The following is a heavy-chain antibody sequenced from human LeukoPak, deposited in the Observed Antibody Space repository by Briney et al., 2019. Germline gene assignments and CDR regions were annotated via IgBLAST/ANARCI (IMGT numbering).Heavy chain of an antibody. V-gene: IGHV4-34*01. J-gene: IGHJ4*02. D-gene: IGHD1-26*01. CDR3: ARHLGWEDY. CDR1: GGSFSGYY. Sequence: SETLSLTCAVYGGSFSGYYWSWIRQPPREGVEWIGEINHSGSTNYNPSLKSRVTISVDTSKNQFSLKLSSVTAADTAVYYCARHLGWEDYWGQGTLVTVSS. CDR2: INHSGST.